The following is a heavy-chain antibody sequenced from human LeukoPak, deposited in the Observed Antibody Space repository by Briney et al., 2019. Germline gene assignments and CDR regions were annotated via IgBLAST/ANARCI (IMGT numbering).Heavy chain of an antibody. CDR2: INHLGSK. CDR3: ARGHIGDIVVVPAAMGYYYYYMDV. Sequence: LSETQSLTCAVYGGSFSGYYWSWIRQPPGKGLEWIGEINHLGSKYYNPSLKSRVTISVDTSKNQFSLKLSSVTAADTAVYYCARGHIGDIVVVPAAMGYYYYYMDVWGKGTTVTVSS. D-gene: IGHD2-2*01. CDR1: GGSFSGYY. V-gene: IGHV4-34*01. J-gene: IGHJ6*03.